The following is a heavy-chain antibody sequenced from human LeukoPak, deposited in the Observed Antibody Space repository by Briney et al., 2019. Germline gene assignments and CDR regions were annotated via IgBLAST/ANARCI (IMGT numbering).Heavy chain of an antibody. D-gene: IGHD2-15*01. Sequence: HGGSLRLSCAPSGFTFRHYWMSWVRQAPGKGVGWVTNIKPDGSDKYYIDSVKGRFTISRDNAKNTLYLQMDSLRAEDTAVYYCAREDMWAFDMWGQGTMVTVSS. CDR3: AREDMWAFDM. CDR1: GFTFRHYW. V-gene: IGHV3-7*01. J-gene: IGHJ3*02. CDR2: IKPDGSDK.